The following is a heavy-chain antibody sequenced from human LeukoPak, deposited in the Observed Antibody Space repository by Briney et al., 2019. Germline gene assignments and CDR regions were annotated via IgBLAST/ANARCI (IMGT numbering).Heavy chain of an antibody. CDR1: GFTFSSYE. V-gene: IGHV3-48*03. CDR2: ISSSGSTI. J-gene: IGHJ4*02. D-gene: IGHD6-19*01. Sequence: GGSLRLSCAASGFTFSSYEMNWVRQAPGKGLEWVSYISSSGSTIYYADSVKGRFTISRDNAKNTLYLQMNSLRAEDTAVYYCATGIAVAGTNYWGQGTLVTVSS. CDR3: ATGIAVAGTNY.